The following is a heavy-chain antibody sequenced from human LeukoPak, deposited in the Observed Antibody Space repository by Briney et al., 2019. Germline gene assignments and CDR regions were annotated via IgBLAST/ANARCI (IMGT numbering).Heavy chain of an antibody. CDR1: GGSISNYY. V-gene: IGHV4-59*01. J-gene: IGHJ4*02. CDR2: IYSSGTT. Sequence: PSETLSLTCTVSGGSISNYYWNWIRQPPGKGLEWIGFIYSSGTTNYNPSLKSRLSFSIDTSKNQFSLKLSSVTAADTAVYYCARVSPTSCYAIDYWGQGTLVTVSS. D-gene: IGHD2-2*01. CDR3: ARVSPTSCYAIDY.